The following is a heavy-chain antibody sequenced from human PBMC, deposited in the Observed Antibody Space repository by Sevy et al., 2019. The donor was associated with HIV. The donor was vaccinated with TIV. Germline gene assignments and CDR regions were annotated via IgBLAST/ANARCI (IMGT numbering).Heavy chain of an antibody. J-gene: IGHJ6*02. CDR2: IRQDGSEK. D-gene: IGHD3-10*01. CDR3: AKPYFGSGTSYGMDL. V-gene: IGHV3-7*01. Sequence: GGSLRLSCAVSAFTFRNFWMSWVRQAPGKGLEWVANIRQDGSEKYYVDSVRGRFTISRDNAKNSLFLQLNSLRADDTAIYYCAKPYFGSGTSYGMDLWGRGTTVTVSS. CDR1: AFTFRNFW.